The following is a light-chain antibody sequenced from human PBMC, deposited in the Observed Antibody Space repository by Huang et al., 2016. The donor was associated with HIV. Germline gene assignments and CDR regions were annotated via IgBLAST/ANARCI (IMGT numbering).Light chain of an antibody. CDR3: QQYSTSMYS. Sequence: IQMTQSPSTLSASVGDRVTITCRASESIGSWLAWYQQKPGKAPKLLIYKASTSTGDVPSRFSGSGSGTQFSLIISSLQPDDFATYYCQQYSTSMYSFGQGTKVEIK. V-gene: IGKV1-5*03. CDR2: KAS. CDR1: ESIGSW. J-gene: IGKJ2*01.